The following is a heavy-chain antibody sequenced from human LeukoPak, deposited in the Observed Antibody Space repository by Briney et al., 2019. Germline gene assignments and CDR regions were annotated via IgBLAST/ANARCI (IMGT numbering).Heavy chain of an antibody. CDR1: GFTFSDYY. J-gene: IGHJ4*02. CDR2: ISSRSSYI. V-gene: IGHV3-11*05. CDR3: AGDWTGYQYYFDS. D-gene: IGHD3/OR15-3a*01. Sequence: GGSLRLSCAASGFTFSDYYMSWIRQAPGKGLQWVSAISSRSSYIYYADSVKGRFTISRDNAKNSLFLQMNSLRAEDTAIYYCAGDWTGYQYYFDSWGQGTLVTVSS.